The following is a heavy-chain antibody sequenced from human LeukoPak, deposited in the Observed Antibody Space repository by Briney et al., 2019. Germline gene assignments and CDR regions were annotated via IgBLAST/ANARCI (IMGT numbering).Heavy chain of an antibody. D-gene: IGHD7-27*01. Sequence: PGGSLRLSCAASGLTFSSYGMHWVRQAPGKGLEWVAVIWYDGSNKYYADSVKGRFTISRDNSKNTLYLQMNSLRAEDTAVYYCARSPPGDWEYYYFDYWGQGTLVTVSS. CDR1: GLTFSSYG. J-gene: IGHJ4*02. CDR3: ARSPPGDWEYYYFDY. V-gene: IGHV3-33*08. CDR2: IWYDGSNK.